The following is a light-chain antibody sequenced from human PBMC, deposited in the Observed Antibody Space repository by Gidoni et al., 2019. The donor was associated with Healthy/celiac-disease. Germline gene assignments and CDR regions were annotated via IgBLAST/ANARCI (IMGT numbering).Light chain of an antibody. CDR3: CSYAGPRV. V-gene: IGLV2-23*01. CDR1: SSDVGSYNL. CDR2: EGS. J-gene: IGLJ1*01. Sequence: QSALTQPASVSGSPGQSITISCTGTSSDVGSYNLDSWYQQHPGKAPKLMIYEGSKRPSGVSNRFSGSKSGNTASLTISGLQAEDEADYYCCSYAGPRVFGTGTKVTVL.